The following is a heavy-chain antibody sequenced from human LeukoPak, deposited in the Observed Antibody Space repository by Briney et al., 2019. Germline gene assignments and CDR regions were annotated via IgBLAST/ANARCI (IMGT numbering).Heavy chain of an antibody. V-gene: IGHV3-30*03. CDR3: ARVGNGRSWDY. J-gene: IGHJ4*02. CDR1: GFTFGSYG. Sequence: GGSLRLSCAASGFTFGSYGMHWVRQAPGKGLVWVAVISNDGSKKYYADSVKGRFTISRDNAKNSLYLQMNSLRDDDTAVYYCARVGNGRSWDYWGQGTLVSVSS. D-gene: IGHD2-15*01. CDR2: ISNDGSKK.